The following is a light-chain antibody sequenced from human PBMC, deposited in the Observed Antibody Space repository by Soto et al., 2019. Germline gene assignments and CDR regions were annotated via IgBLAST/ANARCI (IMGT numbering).Light chain of an antibody. CDR1: QSISSW. V-gene: IGKV1-5*03. CDR2: KAS. J-gene: IGKJ2*01. CDR3: QQYNSYSRT. Sequence: DIPMTQSPSTLSASVGDRVTITCRASQSISSWLAWYQQKPGKAPKLLIYKASSLESGVPSRFSGSGSGTEFTLTISSLQPDDFAPYYCQQYNSYSRTFGQGTKLEIK.